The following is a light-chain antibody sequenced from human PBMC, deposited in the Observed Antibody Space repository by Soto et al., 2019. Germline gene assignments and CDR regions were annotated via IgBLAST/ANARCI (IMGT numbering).Light chain of an antibody. CDR2: ENN. V-gene: IGLV1-51*02. J-gene: IGLJ2*01. CDR3: GTWDSSLSALV. CDR1: SSNIGNNY. Sequence: QSVLTQPPSVSAAPGQKVTISCSGSSSNIGNNYVSWYQQLPGTAPKLLIYENNKRPSGIPDRFSGSKSGTSATLRITGLQTGDEADYYCGTWDSSLSALVFGGGTKLTVL.